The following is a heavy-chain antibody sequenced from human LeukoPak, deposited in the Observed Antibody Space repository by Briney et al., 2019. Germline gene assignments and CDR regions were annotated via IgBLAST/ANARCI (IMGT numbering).Heavy chain of an antibody. CDR3: AKDARRSSGWFFFDH. CDR1: GFTVSSNY. J-gene: IGHJ5*02. Sequence: GGSLRLSCAASGFTVSSNYMSWVRQAPGKGLEWVSVIYSGGSTYYADSVKGRFTISRDNSKNTLLLQMNSLRAEDTATYYCAKDARRSSGWFFFDHWGQGTLVTVSS. D-gene: IGHD6-19*01. CDR2: IYSGGST. V-gene: IGHV3-53*01.